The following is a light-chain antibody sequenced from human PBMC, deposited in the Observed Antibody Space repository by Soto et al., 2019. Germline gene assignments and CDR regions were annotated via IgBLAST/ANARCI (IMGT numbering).Light chain of an antibody. CDR2: WAS. CDR3: QQYYSSPRT. V-gene: IGKV4-1*01. CDR1: QSILHSLNNKNL. J-gene: IGKJ1*01. Sequence: DIVMTQSPDSLAVSLGERATINCKSSQSILHSLNNKNLFAWYQQKPGQPPKLLIYWASTRASGVPDRFSGSGSGTDFTLTISNLQAEDVAVYYCQQYYSSPRTFGQGTRVEVK.